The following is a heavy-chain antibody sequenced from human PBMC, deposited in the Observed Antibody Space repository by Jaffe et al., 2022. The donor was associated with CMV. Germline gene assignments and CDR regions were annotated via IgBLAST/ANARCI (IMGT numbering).Heavy chain of an antibody. CDR1: GFTFSSYA. CDR2: ISSNGGST. D-gene: IGHD3-10*01. Sequence: EVQLVESGGGLVQPGGSLRLSCSASGFTFSSYAMHWVRQAPGKGLEYVSAISSNGGSTYYADSVKGRFTISRDNSKNTLYLQMSSLRAEDTAVYYCVKGERGFGESPSGYWGQGTLVTVSS. V-gene: IGHV3-64D*06. CDR3: VKGERGFGESPSGY. J-gene: IGHJ4*02.